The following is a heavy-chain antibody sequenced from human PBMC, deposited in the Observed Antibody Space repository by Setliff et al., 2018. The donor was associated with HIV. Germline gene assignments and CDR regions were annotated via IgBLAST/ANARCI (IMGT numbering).Heavy chain of an antibody. CDR3: ARGQWDLKIIDS. Sequence: GGSLRLSCAASGFTFSTYWMNWVRQAPGKGLVWVSRINSDGSSTGHADSVKGRFTISRDNAKNTVYLQMNSLRAEDTAVYYCARGQWDLKIIDSWGQGTLVTVSS. CDR2: INSDGSST. V-gene: IGHV3-74*01. CDR1: GFTFSTYW. J-gene: IGHJ4*02. D-gene: IGHD1-26*01.